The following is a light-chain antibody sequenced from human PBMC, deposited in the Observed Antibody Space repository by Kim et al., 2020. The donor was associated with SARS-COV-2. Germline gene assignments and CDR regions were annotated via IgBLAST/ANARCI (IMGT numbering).Light chain of an antibody. CDR1: QSITKY. V-gene: IGKV1-39*01. Sequence: ASVGDRVTITCRASQSITKYLNWYQQKPGKAPNLLIYTTSTLQSGVPSRFSGSGSGTDFTLTIGSLQPEDLATYYCQQTFITPLTFGGGTKVYIK. CDR2: TTS. CDR3: QQTFITPLT. J-gene: IGKJ4*01.